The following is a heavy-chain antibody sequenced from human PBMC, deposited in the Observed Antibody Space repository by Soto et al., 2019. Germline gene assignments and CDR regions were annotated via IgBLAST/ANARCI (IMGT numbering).Heavy chain of an antibody. D-gene: IGHD1-26*01. Sequence: SVKVSCKASGGTFGSYAISWVRQATGQGLEWMGGIIPIFGTANYAQKFQGRVTITADESTSTAYMELSSLRSEDTAVYYCARGSGSYPLGAFDIWGQGTIVTVSS. J-gene: IGHJ3*02. CDR2: IIPIFGTA. V-gene: IGHV1-69*13. CDR1: GGTFGSYA. CDR3: ARGSGSYPLGAFDI.